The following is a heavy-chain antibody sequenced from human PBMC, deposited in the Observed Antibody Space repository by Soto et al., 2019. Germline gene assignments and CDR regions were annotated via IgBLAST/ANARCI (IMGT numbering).Heavy chain of an antibody. CDR2: ISRSSSFI. V-gene: IGHV3-21*01. D-gene: IGHD3-10*01. CDR1: GFTFDSYS. Sequence: GGSLRLSCAASGFTFDSYSMNWVRQAPGKGLEWVSSISRSSSFIYYADSVKGRFTISRDNAKNSLYLQMNSLRAEDTAVYYCARGILWFGESNEYPGMDVWGQGTTVTV. CDR3: ARGILWFGESNEYPGMDV. J-gene: IGHJ6*02.